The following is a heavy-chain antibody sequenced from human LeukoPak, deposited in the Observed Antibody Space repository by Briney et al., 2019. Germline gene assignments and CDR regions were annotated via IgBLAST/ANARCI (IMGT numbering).Heavy chain of an antibody. CDR2: IYYSGST. J-gene: IGHJ3*02. V-gene: IGHV4-30-4*08. Sequence: SETLSLTCTVSGGSISSGDYYWSWIRQPPGKGLEWIEYIYYSGSTYYNPSLKSRVTISVDTSKNQFSLKLSSVTAADTAVYYCARAAVVVSAPDAFDIWGQGTMVTVSS. CDR1: GGSISSGDYY. CDR3: ARAAVVVSAPDAFDI. D-gene: IGHD2-21*01.